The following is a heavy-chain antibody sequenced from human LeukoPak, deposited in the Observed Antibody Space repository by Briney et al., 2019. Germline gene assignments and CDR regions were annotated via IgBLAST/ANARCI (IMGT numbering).Heavy chain of an antibody. CDR1: GGSISSSLYY. Sequence: PSETLSLTCTVSGGSISSSLYYWGWIRQPPGKGLEWIGTIYYSGSTYSNPSLKSRVTISVDTSKNQFSLSLSSVTAADTAVYYCAREGRDIVVVPAAKFDYWGQGTLVTVSS. CDR2: IYYSGST. J-gene: IGHJ4*02. V-gene: IGHV4-39*02. CDR3: AREGRDIVVVPAAKFDY. D-gene: IGHD2-2*01.